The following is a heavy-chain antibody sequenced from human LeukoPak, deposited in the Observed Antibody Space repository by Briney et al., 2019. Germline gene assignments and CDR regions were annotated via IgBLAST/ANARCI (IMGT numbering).Heavy chain of an antibody. D-gene: IGHD1-26*01. CDR3: ARSRIVEASGYMDV. V-gene: IGHV3-7*01. CDR2: IKQDESEK. CDR1: GITFSRYW. Sequence: GESPRLSCVASGITFSRYWMSWVRQAPGKGLEWVANIKQDESEKYYVDSVKGRFTISRDNAKNSLYLQMNSLRAEDTAVYYCARSRIVEASGYMDVWGRGTTVTVSS. J-gene: IGHJ6*03.